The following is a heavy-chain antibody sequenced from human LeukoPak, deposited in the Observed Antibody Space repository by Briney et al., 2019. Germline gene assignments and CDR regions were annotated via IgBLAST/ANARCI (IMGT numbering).Heavy chain of an antibody. Sequence: GGSLRLSCAASGFTFSSSWMHWVRQAPGKGLVWVSRINGDGTSTYYADSVKGRFTISRDNAKNTLYLQMNSLRADDTAVYYCARSDWFDPWGQGTLVTVSS. CDR2: INGDGTST. CDR1: GFTFSSSW. J-gene: IGHJ5*02. V-gene: IGHV3-74*01. CDR3: ARSDWFDP.